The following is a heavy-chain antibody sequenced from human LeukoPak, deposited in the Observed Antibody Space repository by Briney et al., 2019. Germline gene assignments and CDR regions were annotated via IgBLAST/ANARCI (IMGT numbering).Heavy chain of an antibody. Sequence: GGSLRLSCAASGFTFSTYAMSWVRQTPGKGLEWVSAISGSGGSTYYADSVKGRFTISRDNSKNTLYLQMNSLRAEDTAVYYCAKDDHGGSGWRDYFDYWGQGTLVTVSS. D-gene: IGHD6-19*01. CDR1: GFTFSTYA. J-gene: IGHJ4*02. CDR2: ISGSGGST. CDR3: AKDDHGGSGWRDYFDY. V-gene: IGHV3-23*01.